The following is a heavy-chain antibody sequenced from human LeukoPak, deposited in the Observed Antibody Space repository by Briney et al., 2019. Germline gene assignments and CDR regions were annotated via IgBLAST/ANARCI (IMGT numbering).Heavy chain of an antibody. V-gene: IGHV4-59*01. J-gene: IGHJ4*02. CDR3: ARIRSIAAPGFDY. CDR1: GGSISSYY. CDR2: IYYSGST. Sequence: SETLSLTCTVSGGSISSYYWSLIRQPPGKGLEWIGYIYYSGSTNYNPSLKSRVTISVDTSKNQFSLKLSSVTAADTAVYYCARIRSIAAPGFDYWGQGTLVTVSS. D-gene: IGHD6-6*01.